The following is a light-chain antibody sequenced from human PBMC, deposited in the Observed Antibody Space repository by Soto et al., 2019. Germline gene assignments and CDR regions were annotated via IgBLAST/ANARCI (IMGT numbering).Light chain of an antibody. Sequence: DIQMTQSPSTLSASVGDRVTITCRASPSISSWLAWYQQKPGKAPKLLIYKASSLQRGVPSRFSGSGSGTELSLTISSLQPDDFATYYCQQYDSYWTFGQGTKVEIK. CDR2: KAS. CDR3: QQYDSYWT. CDR1: PSISSW. V-gene: IGKV1-5*03. J-gene: IGKJ1*01.